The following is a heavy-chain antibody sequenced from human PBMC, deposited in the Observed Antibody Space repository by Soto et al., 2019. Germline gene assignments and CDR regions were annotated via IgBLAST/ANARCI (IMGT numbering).Heavy chain of an antibody. V-gene: IGHV4-34*01. CDR1: GGSFSGYY. CDR3: ARGRSYYGSGSNNWFDP. J-gene: IGHJ5*02. D-gene: IGHD3-10*01. Sequence: SETLSLTCAVYGGSFSGYYWSWIRQSPGMGLEWIGEINHSGSTNQNPSLKSRVTISVDTSKNQFSLKLSSVTAADSAVYYCARGRSYYGSGSNNWFDPWGQGTLVTVSS. CDR2: INHSGST.